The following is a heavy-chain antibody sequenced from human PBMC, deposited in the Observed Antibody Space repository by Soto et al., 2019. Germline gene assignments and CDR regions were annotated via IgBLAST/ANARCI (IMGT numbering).Heavy chain of an antibody. Sequence: SETLCLTCTVSSGSISNSYWSWIRQPPGKGLEWIGYIHYSGSTRYSPSLRSRVTISLDTSKNQFSLKLRFVTSADTAVYYCARGYCSGGSCSSHPFDYWGQGTPVT. CDR1: SGSISNSY. CDR3: ARGYCSGGSCSSHPFDY. J-gene: IGHJ4*02. V-gene: IGHV4-59*01. D-gene: IGHD2-15*01. CDR2: IHYSGST.